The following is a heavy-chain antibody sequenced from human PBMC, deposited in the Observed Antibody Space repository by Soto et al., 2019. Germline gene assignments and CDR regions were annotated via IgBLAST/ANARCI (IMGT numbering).Heavy chain of an antibody. V-gene: IGHV1-18*01. D-gene: IGHD3-3*01. Sequence: GASVKVSCKASGYTFTSYGISWVRQAPGQGLEWMGWISAYNGNTNYAQKLQGRVTMTTDTSTSTAYMELRSLRSDDTAVYYCASISYDFWSGYPDYWGQGTLVTVSS. CDR3: ASISYDFWSGYPDY. CDR1: GYTFTSYG. CDR2: ISAYNGNT. J-gene: IGHJ4*02.